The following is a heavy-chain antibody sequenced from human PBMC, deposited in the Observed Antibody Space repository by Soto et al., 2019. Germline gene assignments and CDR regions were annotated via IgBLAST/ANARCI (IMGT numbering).Heavy chain of an antibody. CDR1: GFTFSSYD. J-gene: IGHJ6*02. Sequence: EVQLVESGGGLVQPGGSLRLSCAASGFTFSSYDMHWVRQATGKGLEWVSAIGTAGDTYYPGSVKGRFTISRENAKNSLYLQMNSLRAGDTAVYYCARSYDSSGYGGMDVWGQGTTVTVSS. V-gene: IGHV3-13*01. CDR3: ARSYDSSGYGGMDV. CDR2: IGTAGDT. D-gene: IGHD3-22*01.